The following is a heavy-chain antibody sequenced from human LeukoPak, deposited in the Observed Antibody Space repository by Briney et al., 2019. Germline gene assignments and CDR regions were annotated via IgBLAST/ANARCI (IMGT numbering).Heavy chain of an antibody. D-gene: IGHD3-10*01. Sequence: GGSLRLSCAASGFTFSSYWMSWVRQAPGKGLEWVANIKQDGSEKYYVDSVKGRFTISRDNAKNSLYLQMNSLRAEDTAVYYCARDLSITVVRGVISSDYWGQGTLVTVSS. CDR2: IKQDGSEK. CDR3: ARDLSITVVRGVISSDY. V-gene: IGHV3-7*01. CDR1: GFTFSSYW. J-gene: IGHJ4*02.